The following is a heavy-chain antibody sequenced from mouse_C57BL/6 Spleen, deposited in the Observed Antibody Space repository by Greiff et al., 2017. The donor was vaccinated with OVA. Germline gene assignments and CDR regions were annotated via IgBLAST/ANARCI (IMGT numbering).Heavy chain of an antibody. CDR3: ARARGGGIYYAMDY. CDR1: GYTFTSYW. J-gene: IGHJ4*01. CDR2: IYPGSGST. V-gene: IGHV1-55*01. Sequence: QVQLKQPGAELVKPGASVKMSCKASGYTFTSYWITWVKQRPGQGLEWIGDIYPGSGSTNYNEKFKSKATLTVDTSSSTAYMQLSSLTSEDSAVYYCARARGGGIYYAMDYWGQGTSVTVSS.